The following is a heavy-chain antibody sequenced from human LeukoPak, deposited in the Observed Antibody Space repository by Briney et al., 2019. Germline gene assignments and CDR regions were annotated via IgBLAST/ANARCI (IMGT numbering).Heavy chain of an antibody. CDR1: GYSISSGYY. V-gene: IGHV4-38-2*01. CDR2: IYHSGST. Sequence: RPSETLSLTCAVSGYSISSGYYWGWIRQPPGKGLDRIVSIYHSGSTYYNPSLNIRVTISVDTSKIQFSLKLSSVTAADTAVYYCARHRQYQLLSEFDYWGQGTLVTVSS. CDR3: ARHRQYQLLSEFDY. D-gene: IGHD2-2*01. J-gene: IGHJ4*02.